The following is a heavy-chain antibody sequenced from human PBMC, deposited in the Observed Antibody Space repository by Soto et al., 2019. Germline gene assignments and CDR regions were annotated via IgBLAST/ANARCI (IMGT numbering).Heavy chain of an antibody. J-gene: IGHJ6*02. D-gene: IGHD6-6*01. CDR1: GFTVSSNY. CDR3: ARGGYSSSSWHYYYGMDV. CDR2: IYSGGST. Sequence: EVQLVETGGGLIQPGGSLRLSCAASGFTVSSNYMSWVHQAPGKGLEWVSVIYSGGSTYYADSVKGRFTISRDNSKNTLYLQMNSLRAEDTAVYYCARGGYSSSSWHYYYGMDVWGQGTTVTVSS. V-gene: IGHV3-53*02.